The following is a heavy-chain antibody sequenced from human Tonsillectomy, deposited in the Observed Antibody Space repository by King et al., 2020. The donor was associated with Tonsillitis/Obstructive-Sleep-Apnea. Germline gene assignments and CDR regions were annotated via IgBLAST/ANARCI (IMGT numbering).Heavy chain of an antibody. CDR2: IYTGGIT. Sequence: VLLVESGGGLIQPGGSLRLSCAASGFTVSSNYMSWVRQAPGKGLEWVSLIYTGGITYYADSVKGRFTISRDNSKNTLYLQMNSLRAEDTAVYYCARGGVIIARSPFDYWGQGTLVTVSS. CDR1: GFTVSSNY. D-gene: IGHD3-10*01. J-gene: IGHJ4*02. V-gene: IGHV3-53*01. CDR3: ARGGVIIARSPFDY.